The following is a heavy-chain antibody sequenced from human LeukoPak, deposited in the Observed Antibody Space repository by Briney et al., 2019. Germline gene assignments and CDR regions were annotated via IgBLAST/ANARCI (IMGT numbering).Heavy chain of an antibody. CDR1: GGSFSGYY. Sequence: SETLSLTCAVYGGSFSGYYWSWIRQPQRKGLEWIGEINHSGSTNYNPSLKSRVTISVDTSKNQFSLKLSSVTAADTAVYYCARGKYSSGWYLGWFDPWGQGTLVTVSS. V-gene: IGHV4-34*01. CDR3: ARGKYSSGWYLGWFDP. J-gene: IGHJ5*02. D-gene: IGHD6-19*01. CDR2: INHSGST.